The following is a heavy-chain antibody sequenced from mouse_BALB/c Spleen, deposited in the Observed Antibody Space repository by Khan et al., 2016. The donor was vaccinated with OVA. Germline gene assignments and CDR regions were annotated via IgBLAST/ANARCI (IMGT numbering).Heavy chain of an antibody. CDR2: IWAGGST. J-gene: IGHJ2*01. CDR1: GFSLTSYG. V-gene: IGHV2-9*02. D-gene: IGHD1-3*01. CDR3: ARLEDI. Sequence: QVRLQQSGPGLVAPSQSLSITCTVSGFSLTSYGVHWVRQPPGKGLEWLGVIWAGGSTNYNSALMSRLSISKNNAKSQVFLKMNSVQTDDTAMYYCARLEDIWGQGTMITVSS.